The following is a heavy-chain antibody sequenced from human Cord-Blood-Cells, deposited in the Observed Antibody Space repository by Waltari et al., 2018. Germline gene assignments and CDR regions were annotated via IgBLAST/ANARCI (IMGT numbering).Heavy chain of an antibody. V-gene: IGHV3-23*04. CDR2: ISGSGGSP. CDR1: GFTFSSYA. CDR3: AKGEGSGSYYYYYYYMDV. D-gene: IGHD3-10*01. J-gene: IGHJ6*03. Sequence: EVQLVESGGGLVQPGGSLRLSCAASGFTFSSYAMSWVRQAPGKGLEGVSAISGSGGSPYYADSVKGRFTISRDNSKNTLYLQMNSLRAEDTAVYYCAKGEGSGSYYYYYYYMDVWGKGTTVTVSS.